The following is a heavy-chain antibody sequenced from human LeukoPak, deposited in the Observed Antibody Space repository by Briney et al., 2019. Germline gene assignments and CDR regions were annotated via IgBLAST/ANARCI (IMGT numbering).Heavy chain of an antibody. J-gene: IGHJ4*02. Sequence: PGGSLRLSCAASGFTFSSYDMRWVRQATGKGLEWVSAIGTAGDTYYPGSVKGRFTISRENAKNSLYLQMNSLRAGDTAVYYCARGGEQLVSSDPGSFDYRGQGTLVTVSS. CDR2: IGTAGDT. CDR3: ARGGEQLVSSDPGSFDY. CDR1: GFTFSSYD. V-gene: IGHV3-13*01. D-gene: IGHD6-6*01.